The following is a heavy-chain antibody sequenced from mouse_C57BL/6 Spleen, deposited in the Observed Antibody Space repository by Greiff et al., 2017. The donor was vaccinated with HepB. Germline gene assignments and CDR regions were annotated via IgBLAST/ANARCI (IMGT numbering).Heavy chain of an antibody. Sequence: QVQLQQPGAELVKPGASVKMSCKASGYTFTSYWITWVKQRPGQGLEWIGDIYPGSGSTNYNEKFKSKATLTVDTSSSTAYMQLSSLTSEDSAVYYCARTDYSNYGGYFDVWGTGTTVTVSS. CDR2: IYPGSGST. V-gene: IGHV1-55*01. CDR3: ARTDYSNYGGYFDV. CDR1: GYTFTSYW. J-gene: IGHJ1*03. D-gene: IGHD2-5*01.